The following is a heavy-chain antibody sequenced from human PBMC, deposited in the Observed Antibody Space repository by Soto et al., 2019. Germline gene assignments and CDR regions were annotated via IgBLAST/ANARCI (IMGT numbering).Heavy chain of an antibody. J-gene: IGHJ4*02. V-gene: IGHV3-49*03. D-gene: IGHD2-21*02. CDR3: TRAEYIVVVTATNYFDY. CDR2: IRSKAYGGTT. Sequence: TGGSLRLSCTASGFTFGDYAMSWFRQAPGKGLEWVGFIRSKAYGGTTEYAASVKGRFTISRDDSKSIAYLQMNSLKTEDTAVYYCTRAEYIVVVTATNYFDYWGQGTLVTVSS. CDR1: GFTFGDYA.